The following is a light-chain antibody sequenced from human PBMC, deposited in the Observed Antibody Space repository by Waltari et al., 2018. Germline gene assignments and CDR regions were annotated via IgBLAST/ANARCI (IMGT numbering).Light chain of an antibody. CDR1: QDITDS. V-gene: IGKV1-13*02. Sequence: QMTHSPSSLPPSVGHTVTITCRASQDITDSLAWYQQKPGKAPKLLIYGASNLYSGVPSRFSGSGTGTDFTLTISSLQPEDFAVYYCQQRDSYPLTFGGGTKVEIK. CDR3: QQRDSYPLT. J-gene: IGKJ4*01. CDR2: GAS.